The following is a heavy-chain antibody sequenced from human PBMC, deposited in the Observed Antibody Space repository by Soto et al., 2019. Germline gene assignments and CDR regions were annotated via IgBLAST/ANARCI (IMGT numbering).Heavy chain of an antibody. J-gene: IGHJ6*02. CDR1: GYTFTGYY. D-gene: IGHD6-13*01. CDR2: INPNSGGT. V-gene: IGHV1-2*04. Sequence: VQLVQSGAEVKKPGASVKVSCKASGYTFTGYYMHWVRQAPGQGLEWMGWINPNSGGTNYAQKFQGWVTMTRDTSISTAYMELSRLRSDDTAVYYCAREVSSSRRPSGVRLPARRFGMDVWGQGTTVTVSS. CDR3: AREVSSSRRPSGVRLPARRFGMDV.